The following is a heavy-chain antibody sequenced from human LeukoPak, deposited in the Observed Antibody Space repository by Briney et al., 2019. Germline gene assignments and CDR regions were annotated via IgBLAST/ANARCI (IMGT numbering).Heavy chain of an antibody. CDR1: GYTFTGYY. J-gene: IGHJ4*02. Sequence: AASVKVSCKASGYTFTGYYMHWVRQAPGQGLEWMGWINPNSGGTNYAQKFQGWVTMTRDTSISTAYMELSRLRSDDAAVYYCARGGGYCSSTSCYPYFDYWGQGTLVTVSS. CDR2: INPNSGGT. CDR3: ARGGGYCSSTSCYPYFDY. D-gene: IGHD2-2*01. V-gene: IGHV1-2*04.